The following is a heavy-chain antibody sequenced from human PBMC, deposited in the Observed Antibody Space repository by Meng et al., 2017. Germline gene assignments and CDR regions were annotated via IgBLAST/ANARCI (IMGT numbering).Heavy chain of an antibody. J-gene: IGHJ4*02. Sequence: AEVKKPGASVQVSRKSSGYTFPDYWLHWVRRAPGQGLEWMGRSNPKIGDTHYAQRFQGRVTMTGDTSISTAYMELSGLRSDDTAMYYCARDEDISAAGKLFGDYWGQGTLVTVSS. D-gene: IGHD6-13*01. CDR1: GYTFPDYW. CDR3: ARDEDISAAGKLFGDY. V-gene: IGHV1-2*06. CDR2: SNPKIGDT.